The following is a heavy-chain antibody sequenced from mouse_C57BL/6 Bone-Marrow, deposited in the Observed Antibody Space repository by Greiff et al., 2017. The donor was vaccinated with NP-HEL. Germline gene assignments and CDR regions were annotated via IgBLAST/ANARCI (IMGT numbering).Heavy chain of an antibody. Sequence: EVQLQQSGPELVKPGASVKISCKASGYSFTSYYMHWVKQSHGNILDWIGYIYPYNGVSSYNQKFKGKATLTVDKSSSTAYMELRSLTSEDSAVYYCARRVYYYGSSPYWYFDVWGTGTTVTVSS. D-gene: IGHD1-1*01. CDR1: GYSFTSYY. CDR2: IYPYNGVS. J-gene: IGHJ1*03. V-gene: IGHV1-31*01. CDR3: ARRVYYYGSSPYWYFDV.